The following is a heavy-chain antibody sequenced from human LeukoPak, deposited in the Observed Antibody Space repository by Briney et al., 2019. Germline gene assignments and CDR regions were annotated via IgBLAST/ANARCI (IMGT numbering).Heavy chain of an antibody. Sequence: SGTLSLTCSVSGGSMTSYYWSWIRQPPGKGLEWIGYLYYSGSTRYNPSLKSRVTISVDTSKNQFSLKLRSVTAADTAVYYCARVQIAYIYGLFVYWGQGTLVTVSS. CDR1: GGSMTSYY. V-gene: IGHV4-59*01. D-gene: IGHD5-18*01. J-gene: IGHJ4*02. CDR3: ARVQIAYIYGLFVY. CDR2: LYYSGST.